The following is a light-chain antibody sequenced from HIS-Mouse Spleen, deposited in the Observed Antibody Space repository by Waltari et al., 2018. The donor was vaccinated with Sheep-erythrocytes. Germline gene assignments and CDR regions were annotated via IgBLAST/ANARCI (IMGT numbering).Light chain of an antibody. CDR2: SNN. J-gene: IGLJ2*01. CDR1: SSNIGSNT. Sequence: QSVLTQPPSASGTPGQRVTLSCSGSSSNIGSNTVNWYQQLPGTAPKLIIDSNNQRPSGVPDRFSGSKSGTSASLAISGLQSEDEADYYCAAWDDSLNGVVFGGGTKLTVL. V-gene: IGLV1-44*01. CDR3: AAWDDSLNGVV.